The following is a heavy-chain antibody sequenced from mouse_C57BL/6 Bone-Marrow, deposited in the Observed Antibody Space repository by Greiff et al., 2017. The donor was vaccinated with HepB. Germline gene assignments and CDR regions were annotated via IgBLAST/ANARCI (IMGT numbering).Heavy chain of an antibody. CDR2: IDPSDSYT. CDR1: GYTFTSYW. V-gene: IGHV1-69*01. CDR3: ARSSLYYYGSSYNWYFDV. D-gene: IGHD1-1*01. Sequence: VQLQQPGAELVMPGASVKLSCKASGYTFTSYWMHWVKQRPGQGLEWIGEIDPSDSYTNYNQKFKGKSTLTVDKSSSTAYMQLSSLTSEDSAVYYCARSSLYYYGSSYNWYFDVWGTGTTVTVSS. J-gene: IGHJ1*03.